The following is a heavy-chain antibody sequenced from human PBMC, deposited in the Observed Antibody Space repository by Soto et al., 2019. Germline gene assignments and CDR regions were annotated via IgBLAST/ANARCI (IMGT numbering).Heavy chain of an antibody. J-gene: IGHJ5*02. V-gene: IGHV4-30-2*01. Sequence: SETLSLTWTVSGGSISRGGYSWNWFRQPPGKGLEWIGYIYHSGYTYYNPSLRSRVTISVDKSKNHFSLKLSSVTAADTAVYYCARDQLEGNWFDPWGQGTLVTVSS. CDR2: IYHSGYT. D-gene: IGHD1-1*01. CDR3: ARDQLEGNWFDP. CDR1: GGSISRGGYS.